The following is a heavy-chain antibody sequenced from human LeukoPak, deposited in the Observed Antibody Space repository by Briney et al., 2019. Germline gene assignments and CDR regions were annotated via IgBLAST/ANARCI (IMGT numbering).Heavy chain of an antibody. V-gene: IGHV3-11*01. D-gene: IGHD5-24*01. CDR1: GFTFSDYY. CDR2: ISSSGSTI. CDR3: ARVGWLQFYYYFDY. Sequence: PGGSLRLSCAASGFTFSDYYISWIRQAPGKGLEWVSYISSSGSTIYYADSVKGRFTISRDNAKNSLYLQMNSLRAEDTAVYYCARVGWLQFYYYFDYWGQGTLVTVSS. J-gene: IGHJ4*02.